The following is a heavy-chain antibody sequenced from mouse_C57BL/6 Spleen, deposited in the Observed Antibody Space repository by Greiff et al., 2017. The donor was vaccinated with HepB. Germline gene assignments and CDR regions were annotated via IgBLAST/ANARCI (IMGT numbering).Heavy chain of an antibody. D-gene: IGHD2-1*01. CDR1: GYTFTSSP. CDR2: IHPNSGST. J-gene: IGHJ2*01. CDR3: ARSSTSD. Sequence: QVQLQQPGAELVKPGASVKLSCPASGYTFTSSPLHWVKQIPCPTREWIGMIHPNSGSTNYNEKFKSKATLTVDKSSSTAYMQLSSLTSEDSAVYYCARSSTSDWGQGTTLTVSS. V-gene: IGHV1-64*01.